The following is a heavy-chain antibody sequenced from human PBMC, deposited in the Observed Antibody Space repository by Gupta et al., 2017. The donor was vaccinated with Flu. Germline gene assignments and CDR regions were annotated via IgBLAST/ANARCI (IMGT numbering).Heavy chain of an antibody. CDR2: IRSKANSYAT. Sequence: GKGLEWVGRIRSKANSYATAYAASVKGRFTISRDDSKNTAYLQMNSLKTEDTAVYYCTRGYCSSTSCYTFDYWGQGILVTVSS. V-gene: IGHV3-73*01. J-gene: IGHJ4*02. D-gene: IGHD2-2*02. CDR3: TRGYCSSTSCYTFDY.